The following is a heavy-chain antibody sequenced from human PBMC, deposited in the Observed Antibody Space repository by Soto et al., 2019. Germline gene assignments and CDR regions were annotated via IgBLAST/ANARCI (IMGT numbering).Heavy chain of an antibody. CDR2: IYYSGST. J-gene: IGHJ6*03. V-gene: IGHV4-59*01. D-gene: IGHD2-2*01. CDR1: GGSISSYY. Sequence: PSETLSLTCTVSGGSISSYYWSWIRQPPGKGLEWIGYIYYSGSTNYNPSPKSRVTISVDTSENQFSLKLSSVTAADTAVYYCARAPAAMRYYYYYMDVWGKGTTVTVSS. CDR3: ARAPAAMRYYYYYMDV.